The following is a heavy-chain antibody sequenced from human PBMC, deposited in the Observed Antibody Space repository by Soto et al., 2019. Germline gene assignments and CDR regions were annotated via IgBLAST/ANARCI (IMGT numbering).Heavy chain of an antibody. CDR3: AREGVGATPL. V-gene: IGHV1-69*08. CDR1: GGTFSSYT. J-gene: IGHJ4*02. Sequence: QVQLVQSGAEVKKPGSSVKVSCKASGGTFSSYTISWVRQAPGQGLEWMGRIIPILGIANYALKFQGRVTITADKSTSTAYMELSSLRSEDTAVYYCAREGVGATPLWGQGTLVTVSS. CDR2: IIPILGIA. D-gene: IGHD1-26*01.